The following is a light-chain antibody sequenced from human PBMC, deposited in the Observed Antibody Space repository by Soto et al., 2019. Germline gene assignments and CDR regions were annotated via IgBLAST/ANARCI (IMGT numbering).Light chain of an antibody. V-gene: IGKV3-15*01. J-gene: IGKJ4*01. Sequence: EIVMTQSPATLSVSPGERATLSCRASQSVSSSLAWYQQKPGQAPRLLIYGASTRATGIPARFSGSGSGTEFTLTISSLQSEDFAVYYCQQRVNWLTFGGGTKVEL. CDR2: GAS. CDR3: QQRVNWLT. CDR1: QSVSSS.